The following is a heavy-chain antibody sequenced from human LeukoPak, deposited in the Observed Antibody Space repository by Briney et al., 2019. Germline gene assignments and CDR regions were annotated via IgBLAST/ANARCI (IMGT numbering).Heavy chain of an antibody. V-gene: IGHV4-39*07. J-gene: IGHJ5*02. CDR1: GGSIRSSSYY. CDR3: ARGCSGGSCYWRYNWFDP. Sequence: SEILSLTCTVSGGSIRSSSYYWGWIRQPPGKGLEWIGSVYYSGSTYYNPSLKSRVTISVDTSKNQFSLKLSSVTAADTAVYYCARGCSGGSCYWRYNWFDPWGQGTLVTVSS. D-gene: IGHD2-15*01. CDR2: VYYSGST.